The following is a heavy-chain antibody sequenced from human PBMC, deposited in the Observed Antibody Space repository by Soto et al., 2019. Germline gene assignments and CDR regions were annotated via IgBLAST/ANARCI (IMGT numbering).Heavy chain of an antibody. CDR2: IRNKANDYAT. D-gene: IGHD2-2*01. CDR1: GFTFTAST. CDR3: ARLPHCTRATCYDEH. Sequence: GGSLRLSCTASGFTFTASTIYWVRQASGKGLECVGRIRNKANDYATASAASVKGRFTFSRDDSKNTAYLEMASLKTEDSAVYYCARLPHCTRATCYDEHWCQGTLVTVSS. J-gene: IGHJ4*02. V-gene: IGHV3-73*01.